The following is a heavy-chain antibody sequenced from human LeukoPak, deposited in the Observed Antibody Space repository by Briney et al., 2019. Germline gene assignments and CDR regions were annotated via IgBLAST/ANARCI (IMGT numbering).Heavy chain of an antibody. CDR3: ARGPRGASDY. Sequence: SETLSLTCAVYGVSFSGYYWSWIRQPPGKGLEWIGEINHSGSTNYNPSLKSRVTISVDTSKNQFSLKLSSVTAADTAVYYCARGPRGASDYWGQGTLVTVSS. V-gene: IGHV4-34*01. CDR1: GVSFSGYY. D-gene: IGHD3-10*01. CDR2: INHSGST. J-gene: IGHJ4*02.